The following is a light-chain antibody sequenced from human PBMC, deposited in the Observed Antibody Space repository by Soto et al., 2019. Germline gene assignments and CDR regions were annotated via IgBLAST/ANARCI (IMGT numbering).Light chain of an antibody. V-gene: IGKV3-15*01. Sequence: EIAMTQSPATLSVSPGERATLSCRASQSVSSNLAWYQQKPGQAPRLLIYGVSTRATGIPARFSGSGSETKFTLTISSLQSEDFAVYYCQQYNNWPPLTFGGGTKVDI. CDR1: QSVSSN. J-gene: IGKJ4*01. CDR2: GVS. CDR3: QQYNNWPPLT.